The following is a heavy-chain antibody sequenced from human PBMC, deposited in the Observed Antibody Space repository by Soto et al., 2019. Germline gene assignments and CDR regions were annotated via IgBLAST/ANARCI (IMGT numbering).Heavy chain of an antibody. J-gene: IGHJ4*02. CDR1: GGSISSYD. D-gene: IGHD6-13*01. V-gene: IGHV4-59*01. Sequence: QVQLQESGRGLVKPSETLSLTCTVSGGSISSYDWSWIRQPPGKELEWIGYIYYSGSTNYNPSLKSRVTISVDTSKNQFSLKLSSVTAADTAVYYCARQSLYSSSWYAFDYWGQGTLVTVSS. CDR3: ARQSLYSSSWYAFDY. CDR2: IYYSGST.